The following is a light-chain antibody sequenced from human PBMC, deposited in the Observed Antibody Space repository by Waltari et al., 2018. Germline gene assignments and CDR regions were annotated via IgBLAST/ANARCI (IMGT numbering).Light chain of an antibody. Sequence: QLVLTQSPSASASLGASVKLTCTLSSGHSTHIIAWLQQQPEKGPRYLMNINSDGSHNKGVGIPDRFSGSSSGAERYLTISSLQSEDEADYYWQTGGHGTWVFGGGTRLTVL. CDR2: INSDGSH. J-gene: IGLJ3*02. CDR3: QTGGHGTWV. V-gene: IGLV4-69*01. CDR1: SGHSTHI.